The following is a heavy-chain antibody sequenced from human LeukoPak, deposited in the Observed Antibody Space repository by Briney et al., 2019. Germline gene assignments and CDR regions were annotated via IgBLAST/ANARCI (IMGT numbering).Heavy chain of an antibody. CDR1: GDSFSNHRTA. J-gene: IGHJ4*02. D-gene: IGHD3-10*01. CDR3: ARDRYYYGSGNYRLFDY. Sequence: SQTLSLTCDISGDSFSNHRTAWNWLRQSPSRGLEWLGRTYYRSKWFKDYALSVESRIAINPDTSKNQFSLKLSSVTAADTAVYYCARDRYYYGSGNYRLFDYWGQGTLVTVSS. V-gene: IGHV6-1*01. CDR2: TYYRSKWFK.